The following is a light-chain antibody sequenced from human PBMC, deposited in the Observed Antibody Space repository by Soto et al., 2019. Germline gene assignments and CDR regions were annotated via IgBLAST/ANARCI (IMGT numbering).Light chain of an antibody. J-gene: IGKJ3*01. Sequence: IQLTQSPSSLSASVGDRVTITCRASQGISSYLAWYQQKPGKAPKLLIYAASTLQSGVPSRFSGSGSGTDFTLTISSLQPEDFATYYCHLSETFGPGTKVDIK. V-gene: IGKV1-9*01. CDR3: HLSET. CDR2: AAS. CDR1: QGISSY.